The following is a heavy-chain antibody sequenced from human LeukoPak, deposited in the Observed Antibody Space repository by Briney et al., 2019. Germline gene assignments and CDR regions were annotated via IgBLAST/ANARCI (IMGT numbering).Heavy chain of an antibody. D-gene: IGHD3-9*01. CDR2: IYYSGST. V-gene: IGHV4-59*01. Sequence: SETLSLTCTVSGGTISSYYWSWIRQPPGKGLEWIGYIYYSGSTNYNPSLKSRVTISVDTSKNQFSLKLSSVTAADTAVYYCARAYYDILTGYYSLDYWGQGTLVTVSS. J-gene: IGHJ4*02. CDR3: ARAYYDILTGYYSLDY. CDR1: GGTISSYY.